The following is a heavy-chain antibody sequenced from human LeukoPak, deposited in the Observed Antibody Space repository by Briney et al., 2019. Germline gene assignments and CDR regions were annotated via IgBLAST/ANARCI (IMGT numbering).Heavy chain of an antibody. J-gene: IGHJ4*02. D-gene: IGHD6-19*01. CDR2: IIPIFGTA. CDR1: GGTFSSYA. Sequence: ASVKVSCKASGGTFSSYAISWVRQAPGQGLEWMGGIIPIFGTANYAQKFQGRVTITADESTSTAYVELSSLRSEDTAVYYCARVPLGYSSGWYFDYWGQGTLVTVSS. CDR3: ARVPLGYSSGWYFDY. V-gene: IGHV1-69*13.